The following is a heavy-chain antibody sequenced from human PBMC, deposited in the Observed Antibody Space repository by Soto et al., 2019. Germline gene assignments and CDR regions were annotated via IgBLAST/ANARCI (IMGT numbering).Heavy chain of an antibody. CDR3: AKDVHYDIVTGIEYFHH. J-gene: IGHJ1*01. CDR2: ISGSGRIT. V-gene: IGHV3-23*01. CDR1: GFTFSSYA. D-gene: IGHD3-9*01. Sequence: VGSLRLSCAASGFTFSSYAMSWVRRAPGKGLEWVSGISGSGRITKYADSVKGRFIISRDNFKNTLFLQMNSLRAEDTAVYYCAKDVHYDIVTGIEYFHHWAQGTLVTVSS.